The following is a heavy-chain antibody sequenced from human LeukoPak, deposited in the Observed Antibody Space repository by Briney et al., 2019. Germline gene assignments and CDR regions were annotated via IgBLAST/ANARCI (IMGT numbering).Heavy chain of an antibody. Sequence: NPSETLSPTCTVSGGSISSSSYYWGWIRQPPGKGLEWIGSIYYSGSTYYNPSLKSRVTISVDTSKNQFSLKLSSVTAADTAVYYCARSFGYYYDSSGYYGFDYWGQGTLVTVSS. V-gene: IGHV4-39*01. CDR2: IYYSGST. CDR1: GGSISSSSYY. D-gene: IGHD3-22*01. J-gene: IGHJ4*02. CDR3: ARSFGYYYDSSGYYGFDY.